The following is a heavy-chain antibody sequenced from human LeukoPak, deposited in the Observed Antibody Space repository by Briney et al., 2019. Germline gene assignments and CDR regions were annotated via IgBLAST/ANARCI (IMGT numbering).Heavy chain of an antibody. CDR2: ISSSSSYI. J-gene: IGHJ6*02. CDR3: ARDSRTSLTIFGVVMSGSPGGYYGMDV. CDR1: GFTFSSYS. V-gene: IGHV3-21*01. D-gene: IGHD3-3*01. Sequence: GGSLRLSCAASGFTFSSYSMNWVRQAPGKGLEWVSSISSSSSYIYYADSVKGRFTIARDNAKNSLYLQMNSLRAEDTAVYYCARDSRTSLTIFGVVMSGSPGGYYGMDVWGQGTTVTVSS.